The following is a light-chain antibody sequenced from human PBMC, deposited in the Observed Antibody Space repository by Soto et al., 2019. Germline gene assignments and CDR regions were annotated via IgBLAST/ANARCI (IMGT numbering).Light chain of an antibody. CDR1: QSVASSY. CDR2: SAS. Sequence: EVVLTQSPGTLSLSPGERVTLSCRASQSVASSYLAWYQQKPGRAPRLLFYSASSRATGIPDRFSGSGSGTDFTLTISSLQSEDSAVYYCHQYSNWPPWTFGPGTKVEIK. V-gene: IGKV3-20*01. J-gene: IGKJ1*01. CDR3: HQYSNWPPWT.